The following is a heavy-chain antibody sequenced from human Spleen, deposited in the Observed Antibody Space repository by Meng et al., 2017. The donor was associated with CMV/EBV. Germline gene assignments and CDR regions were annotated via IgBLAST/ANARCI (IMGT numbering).Heavy chain of an antibody. CDR1: GLTASSYS. V-gene: IGHV3-66*02. CDR2: IHSGGTT. CDR3: ARDHPTIAGPY. Sequence: GGSLRLSCAASGLTASSYSMTWVRQAPQKGLEWVSVIHSGGTTYYADSVKGRFTISRDNSKNTLYLQMNSLRAEDTAVYFCARDHPTIAGPYWGQGTLVTVSS. D-gene: IGHD6-13*01. J-gene: IGHJ4*02.